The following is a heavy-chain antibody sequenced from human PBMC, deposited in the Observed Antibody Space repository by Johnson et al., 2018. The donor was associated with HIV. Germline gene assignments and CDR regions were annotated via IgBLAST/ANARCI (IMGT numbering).Heavy chain of an antibody. Sequence: VQLVESGGGVVQPGRSLRLSCAASGFTFSSYAMHWVRQAPGKGLEWVAGISYDGSNKYYADSVQGRFTISRDNSKNTLYLQMNSLRAEDTAVYYCARDDGWELRPGAFDIWGQGTMVTVSS. CDR2: ISYDGSNK. CDR1: GFTFSSYA. J-gene: IGHJ3*02. CDR3: ARDDGWELRPGAFDI. D-gene: IGHD1-26*01. V-gene: IGHV3-30*04.